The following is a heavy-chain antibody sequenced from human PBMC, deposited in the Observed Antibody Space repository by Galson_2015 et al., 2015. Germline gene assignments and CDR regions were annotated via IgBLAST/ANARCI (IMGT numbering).Heavy chain of an antibody. CDR3: AREALAYCGGDCYSAYGWFDP. D-gene: IGHD2-21*02. J-gene: IGHJ5*02. CDR1: GGTFSSYA. CDR2: IIPIFGTA. Sequence: SVKVSCKASGGTFSSYAISWVRQAPGQGLEWMGGIIPIFGTANYAQKFQGRVTITADESTSTAYMELSSLRSEDTAVYYCAREALAYCGGDCYSAYGWFDPWGQGTLVTVSS. V-gene: IGHV1-69*13.